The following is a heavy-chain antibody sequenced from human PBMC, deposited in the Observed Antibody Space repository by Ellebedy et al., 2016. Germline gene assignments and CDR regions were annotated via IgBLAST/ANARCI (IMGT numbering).Heavy chain of an antibody. CDR3: ARDDSFAS. V-gene: IGHV3-30*03. J-gene: IGHJ4*02. CDR1: GFSLGGFG. Sequence: GGSLRLXCAASGFSLGGFGMHWVRQAPGKGLEWVAFISFDGTKQYYGDSVKGRYTISRDNSKNTLYLQMNSLRVDDTGVYYCARDDSFASWGQGTLVTVSS. CDR2: ISFDGTKQ.